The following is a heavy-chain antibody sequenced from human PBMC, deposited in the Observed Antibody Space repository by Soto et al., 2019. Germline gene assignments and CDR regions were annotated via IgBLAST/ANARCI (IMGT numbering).Heavy chain of an antibody. V-gene: IGHV1-69*01. CDR2: IIPIFGTT. D-gene: IGHD2-21*02. CDR1: GGTLNNYA. J-gene: IGHJ2*01. CDR3: ARRGESCSGDCYSHWFFDL. Sequence: QVQLVQSGAEVKKPGSSVNVSCKASGGTLNNYAISWVRQAPGQGLEWMGGIIPIFGTTNYAQKFKGRVTITAAESTNTAYMELSSLPSYDTAIYYCARRGESCSGDCYSHWFFDLWGRGTLVSVTS.